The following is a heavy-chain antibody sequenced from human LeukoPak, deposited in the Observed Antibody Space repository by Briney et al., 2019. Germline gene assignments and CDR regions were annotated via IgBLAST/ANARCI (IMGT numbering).Heavy chain of an antibody. J-gene: IGHJ4*02. D-gene: IGHD3-10*01. CDR2: IYTSGST. CDR1: GGSISSGSYY. Sequence: SETLSPTCTVSGGSISSGSYYWSWIRQPAGQGLEWIGRIYTSGSTNYNPSLKSRVTISVDTSKNQFSLKLSSVTAADTAVYYCARGALLWFGAKMEYYFDYWGQGTPLTVSS. V-gene: IGHV4-61*02. CDR3: ARGALLWFGAKMEYYFDY.